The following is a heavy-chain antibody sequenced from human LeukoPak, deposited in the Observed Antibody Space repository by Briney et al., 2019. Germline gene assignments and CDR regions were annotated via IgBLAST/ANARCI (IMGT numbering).Heavy chain of an antibody. CDR1: GGSISSYY. D-gene: IGHD6-13*01. V-gene: IGHV4-4*09. Sequence: SETLSLTCTVSGGSISSYYWSWIRQPPGKGLEWIGYIYTSGSTNYTPSLKRRVTISVDTSKNQFSLKLSSVTAADTAVYYCARLGGGIKGIAAARAFDIWGQGTMVTVSS. CDR2: IYTSGST. CDR3: ARLGGGIKGIAAARAFDI. J-gene: IGHJ3*02.